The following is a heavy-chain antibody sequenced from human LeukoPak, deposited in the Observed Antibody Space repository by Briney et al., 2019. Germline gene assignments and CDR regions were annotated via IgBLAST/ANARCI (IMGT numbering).Heavy chain of an antibody. V-gene: IGHV3-72*01. CDR3: AKNYYHSTTYYSDY. CDR2: SRNKANSYTT. Sequence: GALRLSCAASGFPFSDYYMDWVRQAPGKGLECVGRSRNKANSYTTEYAASVKDRFTISRDDSKNSLYLQMNSLKTEDTAVYYCAKNYYHSTTYYSDYWGQGTLVTVSS. CDR1: GFPFSDYY. J-gene: IGHJ4*02. D-gene: IGHD2/OR15-2a*01.